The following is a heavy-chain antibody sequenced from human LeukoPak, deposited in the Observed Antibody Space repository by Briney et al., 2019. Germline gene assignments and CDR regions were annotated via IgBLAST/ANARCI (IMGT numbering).Heavy chain of an antibody. D-gene: IGHD1-26*01. CDR3: ARGLKWERGRFDY. Sequence: SETLSLTCAVYGGSFSGYYWSWIRQPPGKGLEWIGEINHSGSTNYNPSLKSRVTISVDTSKNQFSLKLSSVTAADTAVYYCARGLKWERGRFDYWGQGTLVTVSS. CDR2: INHSGST. CDR1: GGSFSGYY. J-gene: IGHJ4*02. V-gene: IGHV4-34*01.